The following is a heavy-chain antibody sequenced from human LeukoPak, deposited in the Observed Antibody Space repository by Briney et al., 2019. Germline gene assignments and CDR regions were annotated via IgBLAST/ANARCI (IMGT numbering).Heavy chain of an antibody. CDR1: GGSISSYY. CDR3: ARDLRSYPRYSSSWYTSD. J-gene: IGHJ4*02. D-gene: IGHD6-13*01. CDR2: IYTSGST. V-gene: IGHV4-4*07. Sequence: SETLSLTCTVSGGSISSYYWSWIRQPAGKGLEWIGRIYTSGSTNYNPSLKSRVTMSVDTSKNQFSLKLSSVTAADTAVYYCARDLRSYPRYSSSWYTSDWGQGTLVTVSS.